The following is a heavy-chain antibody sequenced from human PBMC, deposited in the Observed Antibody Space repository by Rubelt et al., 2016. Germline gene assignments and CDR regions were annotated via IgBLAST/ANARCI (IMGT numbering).Heavy chain of an antibody. CDR3: ARDLYKGPRWLVAY. Sequence: QVQLVQSGAEVKKPGASVKISCKASGYTFTGYYMHWVRQAPGQGLEWMGWINPNSGGTNYAQKLQGRGTMTRETSISTAYMELSRLRSDDTAVYYCARDLYKGPRWLVAYWGQGTLVTVSS. D-gene: IGHD6-19*01. CDR2: INPNSGGT. V-gene: IGHV1-2*02. CDR1: GYTFTGYY. J-gene: IGHJ4*02.